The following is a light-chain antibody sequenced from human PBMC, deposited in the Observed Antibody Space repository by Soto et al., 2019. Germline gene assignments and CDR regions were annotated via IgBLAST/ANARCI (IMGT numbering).Light chain of an antibody. V-gene: IGLV2-14*03. CDR3: CSYTSSSTPCV. J-gene: IGLJ1*01. CDR2: DVS. CDR1: SSDVGGYNY. Sequence: QSALTQPASVSGSPGQSITISCTGTSSDVGGYNYVSWYQQHPGKAPKLIIYDVSDRPSGISRRFSASKSGNTASLTISGLPAEDEADYYWCSYTSSSTPCVFGTGTKLTVL.